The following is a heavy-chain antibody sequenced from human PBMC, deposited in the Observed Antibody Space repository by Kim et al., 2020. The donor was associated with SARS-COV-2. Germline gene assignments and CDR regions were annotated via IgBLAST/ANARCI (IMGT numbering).Heavy chain of an antibody. D-gene: IGHD2-2*02. CDR2: TYYRSKWYN. J-gene: IGHJ3*02. CDR1: GDRVSSNSAA. Sequence: SQTLSLTCAISGDRVSSNSAAWNWIRQSPSRGLEWLGRTYYRSKWYNDYAVSVKSRITINPDTSKNQFSLQLNSVTPEDTAVYYCARHCSSTSCYSGHAFDIWGQGTMVTVSS. V-gene: IGHV6-1*01. CDR3: ARHCSSTSCYSGHAFDI.